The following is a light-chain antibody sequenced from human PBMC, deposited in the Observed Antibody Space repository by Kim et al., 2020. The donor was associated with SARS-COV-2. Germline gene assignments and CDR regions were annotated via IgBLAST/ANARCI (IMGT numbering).Light chain of an antibody. V-gene: IGKV1-33*01. CDR2: DAS. CDR3: QQFDDLPIT. J-gene: IGKJ4*01. CDR1: QDINNY. Sequence: SASVGDRLTITCQASQDINNYINWYQQKQGKAPKLLIYDASNLETGVPSRISGSGSGTDFTFTITSLQPDDIATYYCQQFDDLPITIGGGTKVEI.